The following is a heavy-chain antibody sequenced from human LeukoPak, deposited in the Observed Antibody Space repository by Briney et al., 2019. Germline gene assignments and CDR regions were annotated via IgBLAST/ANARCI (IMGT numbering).Heavy chain of an antibody. CDR1: GYTFTGYY. D-gene: IGHD2-2*01. V-gene: IGHV1-2*02. Sequence: ASVKVSCKASGYTFTGYYMHWVRQAPGQGLEWMGWINPNSGGTNYAQKFQGRVTMTRDTSISTAYMELSRLRSDDTAVYYCARGPNIVVEPAAVQNWFDPWGQGTLVTVSS. CDR2: INPNSGGT. CDR3: ARGPNIVVEPAAVQNWFDP. J-gene: IGHJ5*02.